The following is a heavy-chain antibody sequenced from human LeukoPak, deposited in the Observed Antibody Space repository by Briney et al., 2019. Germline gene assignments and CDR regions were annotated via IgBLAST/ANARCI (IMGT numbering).Heavy chain of an antibody. CDR3: ARGGRYCSSTSCYGRGVNWFDP. J-gene: IGHJ5*02. CDR2: ISAYNGNT. CDR1: GYTFTSYG. V-gene: IGHV1-18*01. Sequence: ASVKVSCKASGYTFTSYGISWVRQAPGQGLEWMGWISAYNGNTNYAQKLQGRVTMTTDTSTSTAYMELRSLRSDDTVVYYCARGGRYCSSTSCYGRGVNWFDPWGQGTLVTVSS. D-gene: IGHD2-2*01.